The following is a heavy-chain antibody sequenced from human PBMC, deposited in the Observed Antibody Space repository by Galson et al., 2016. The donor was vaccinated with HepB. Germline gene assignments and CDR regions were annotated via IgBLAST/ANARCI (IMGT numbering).Heavy chain of an antibody. Sequence: SLRLSCAASGFTFSSYGMHWVRQAPGKGLEWVALIWYDGSNKYYADSVKGRFTISRDNSKNTLYLQMNSLRADDTAVYYCARSSHCSGGTCYYYGMDVWGQGTTVTVSS. V-gene: IGHV3-33*01. CDR3: ARSSHCSGGTCYYYGMDV. CDR2: IWYDGSNK. J-gene: IGHJ6*02. CDR1: GFTFSSYG. D-gene: IGHD2-15*01.